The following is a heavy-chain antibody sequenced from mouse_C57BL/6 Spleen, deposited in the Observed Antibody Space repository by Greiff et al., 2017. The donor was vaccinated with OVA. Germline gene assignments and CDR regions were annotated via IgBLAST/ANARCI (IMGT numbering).Heavy chain of an antibody. J-gene: IGHJ2*01. V-gene: IGHV5-9-1*02. CDR1: GFTFSSYA. D-gene: IGHD2-4*01. Sequence: EVHLVESGEGLVKPGGSLKLSCAASGFTFSSYAMSWVRQTPEKRLEWVAYISSGGDYIYYADTVKGRFTISRDNARNTLYLQMSSLKSEDTAMYYCTRDGNYDYGRGWDYWGQGTTLTVSS. CDR3: TRDGNYDYGRGWDY. CDR2: ISSGGDYI.